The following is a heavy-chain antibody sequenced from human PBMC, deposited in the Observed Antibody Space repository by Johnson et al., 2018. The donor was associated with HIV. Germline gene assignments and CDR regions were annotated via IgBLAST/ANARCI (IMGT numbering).Heavy chain of an antibody. J-gene: IGHJ3*02. CDR3: AKERTLDDAFDI. Sequence: VQLVESGGGVVQPGGSLRLSCAASGFTFSSYAMHWVRQAPGKGLAWVAVISYDGSNKYYADSVKGRFTISRDNSKNTLYLQMNSLRAEDTAVYYCAKERTLDDAFDIWGQGTMVTVSS. CDR2: ISYDGSNK. V-gene: IGHV3-30-3*02. CDR1: GFTFSSYA.